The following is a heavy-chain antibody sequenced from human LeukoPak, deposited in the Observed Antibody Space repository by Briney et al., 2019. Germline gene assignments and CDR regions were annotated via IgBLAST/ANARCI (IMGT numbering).Heavy chain of an antibody. Sequence: GALRLICGEGAGYSCSYYWIWWVRPTAGEVLELMGIIYPGDSDSSYSPSFRGQVTISADKSISTAYLQWSSLKASDTAMYYCARPLTGTQLSIWGQGTMVTVSS. CDR1: GYSCSYYW. CDR3: ARPLTGTQLSI. V-gene: IGHV5-51*01. J-gene: IGHJ3*02. CDR2: IYPGDSDS. D-gene: IGHD1-20*01.